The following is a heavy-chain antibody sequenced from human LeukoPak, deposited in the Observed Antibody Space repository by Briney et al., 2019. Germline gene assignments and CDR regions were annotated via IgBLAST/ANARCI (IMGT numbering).Heavy chain of an antibody. J-gene: IGHJ4*02. CDR3: ARDTTRRTFDY. CDR1: GYTFTSYY. Sequence: ASVKVSRKASGYTFTSYYMHWVRQAPGQGLEWMGIINPSAGSTSYAQKFQGRVTMTRDMSTGTVYMELSSLRSEDTAVYYCARDTTRRTFDYWGQGTLVTVSS. D-gene: IGHD1-1*01. V-gene: IGHV1-46*01. CDR2: INPSAGST.